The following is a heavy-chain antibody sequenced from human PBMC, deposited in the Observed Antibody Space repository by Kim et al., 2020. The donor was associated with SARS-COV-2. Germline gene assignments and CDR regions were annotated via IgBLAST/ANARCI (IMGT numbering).Heavy chain of an antibody. D-gene: IGHD6-6*01. V-gene: IGHV1-69*01. J-gene: IGHJ5*02. CDR3: ATYSSSLNNWFDP. Sequence: YAQKFQGRVTITACESTSTAYMELSSLRSEDTAVYYCATYSSSLNNWFDPWGQGTLVTVSS.